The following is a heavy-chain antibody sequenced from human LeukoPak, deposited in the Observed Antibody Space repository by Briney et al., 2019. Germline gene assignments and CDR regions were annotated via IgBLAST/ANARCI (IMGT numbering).Heavy chain of an antibody. CDR1: GGTFSSYA. CDR2: IIPIFGTA. V-gene: IGHV1-69*13. Sequence: ASVKVSCKASGGTFSSYAISWVRQAPGQGLEWMGGIIPIFGTANYAQKFQGRVTITADESTSTAYMELSSLRSEDTAVYYCARDRGGVYDSSSAHFDYWGQGTLVTVSP. CDR3: ARDRGGVYDSSSAHFDY. J-gene: IGHJ4*02. D-gene: IGHD3-22*01.